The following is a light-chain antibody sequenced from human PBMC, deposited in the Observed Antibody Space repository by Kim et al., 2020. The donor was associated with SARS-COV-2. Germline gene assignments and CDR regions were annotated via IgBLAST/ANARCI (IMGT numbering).Light chain of an antibody. CDR1: QSVSSN. CDR3: QQYNDWPPLT. J-gene: IGKJ4*01. Sequence: SPGDSATLSCRASQSVSSNVAWYQQRRGQAPRLLIYGASTRATGIPGRFSGSVSGTEFTLTISSLQSEDFAVYFCQQYNDWPPLTFGGGTKVDIK. CDR2: GAS. V-gene: IGKV3-15*01.